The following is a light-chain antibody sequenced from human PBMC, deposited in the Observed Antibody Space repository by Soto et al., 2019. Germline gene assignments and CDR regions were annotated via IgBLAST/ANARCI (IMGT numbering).Light chain of an antibody. J-gene: IGKJ4*01. CDR3: QQRSNWPRLT. Sequence: DIVLTQSPSTLSLSPGERATLSCRASQSVSSYLAWYQQKPGQAPRLLIYDASNRATGIPARFSGSGSGTDFTLTISSLEPEDFAVYYCQQRSNWPRLTFGGGTKVDIK. V-gene: IGKV3-11*01. CDR2: DAS. CDR1: QSVSSY.